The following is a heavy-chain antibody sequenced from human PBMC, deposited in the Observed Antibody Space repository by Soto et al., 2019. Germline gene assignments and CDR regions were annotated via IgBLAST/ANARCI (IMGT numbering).Heavy chain of an antibody. V-gene: IGHV1-69*01. CDR1: GGTFSSYA. CDR3: ALRSSTSHNWFDP. J-gene: IGHJ5*02. D-gene: IGHD2-2*01. Sequence: QVQLVQSGAEVKKPGSSVKVSCKASGGTFSSYAISWVRQAPGQGLEWMGGIIPIFGTANYAQKFQGRVKITADQSTSTDCMELSSLRTEDTVVYYGALRSSTSHNWFDPWGQGTLVTVSS. CDR2: IIPIFGTA.